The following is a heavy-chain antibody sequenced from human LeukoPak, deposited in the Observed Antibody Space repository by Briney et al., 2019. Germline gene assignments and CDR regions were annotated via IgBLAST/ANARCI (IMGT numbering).Heavy chain of an antibody. V-gene: IGHV4-34*01. CDR1: GGSISRYY. D-gene: IGHD3-16*02. CDR3: ARSNYVWGSYRPRQSDAFDI. CDR2: INHSGST. Sequence: SETLSLTCTVSGGSISRYYWSWIRQPPGKGLEWIGEINHSGSTNYNPSLKSRVTMSVDTSKNQFSLKLSSVTAADTAVYYCARSNYVWGSYRPRQSDAFDIWGQGTMVTVSS. J-gene: IGHJ3*02.